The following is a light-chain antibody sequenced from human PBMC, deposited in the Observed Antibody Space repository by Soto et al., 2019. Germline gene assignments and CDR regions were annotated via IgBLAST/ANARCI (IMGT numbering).Light chain of an antibody. J-gene: IGKJ1*01. CDR3: QQYYSYPRT. V-gene: IGKV1-8*01. CDR1: QGISSY. CDR2: AAS. Sequence: IQMTQSPSSFSASTGDGVTITCRASQGISSYLAWYQQKPGKAPKLLIYAASTLQSGVPLRFSGSGSGTDFTLTISCLQSEDFATYYCQQYYSYPRTFGQGTKAAIK.